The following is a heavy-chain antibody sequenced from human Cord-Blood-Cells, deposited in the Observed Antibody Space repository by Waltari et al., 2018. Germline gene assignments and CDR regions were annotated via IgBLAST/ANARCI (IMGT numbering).Heavy chain of an antibody. CDR3: ARELTGGYDAFDI. CDR2: IKQDGSEK. Sequence: EVQLVESGGGLVQPGGSLRLSCAASGFTFSSYWMSWVRQAPGKGLEWVANIKQDGSEKYDVDSVKGRFTISRDNAKNSLYLQMNSLRAEDTAVYYCARELTGGYDAFDIWGQGTMVTVSS. CDR1: GFTFSSYW. J-gene: IGHJ3*02. D-gene: IGHD7-27*01. V-gene: IGHV3-7*01.